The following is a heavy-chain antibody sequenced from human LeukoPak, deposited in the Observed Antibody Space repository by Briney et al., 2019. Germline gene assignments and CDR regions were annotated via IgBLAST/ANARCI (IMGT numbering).Heavy chain of an antibody. D-gene: IGHD3-10*01. J-gene: IGHJ2*01. CDR2: IYTSGST. V-gene: IGHV4-61*02. CDR1: GGSISSGSYY. CDR3: ARGYYGSAWYFDL. Sequence: SETLSLTCTVSGGSISSGSYYWSWIRQPAGKGLEWIGRIYTSGSTNYYPSLKSRVTISVDTSKNQFSLKLSSVTAADTAVYYCARGYYGSAWYFDLWGRGTLVTVSS.